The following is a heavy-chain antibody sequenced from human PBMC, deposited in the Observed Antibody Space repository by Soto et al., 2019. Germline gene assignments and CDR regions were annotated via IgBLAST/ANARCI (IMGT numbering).Heavy chain of an antibody. CDR1: GFTFSDYA. CDR2: VSHDGRNT. D-gene: IGHD6-19*01. V-gene: IGHV3-30*18. J-gene: IGHJ4*02. Sequence: VQLVESGGGVVQPGRSLRLSCAASGFTFSDYAMHWVRQAPGKGLEWVAVVSHDGRNTHYADSVKGRITISRDSSKNTCSLEMTSLRAEDTAVYYCAKGGRQWLVTSDFNYWGQGALVTVSS. CDR3: AKGGRQWLVTSDFNY.